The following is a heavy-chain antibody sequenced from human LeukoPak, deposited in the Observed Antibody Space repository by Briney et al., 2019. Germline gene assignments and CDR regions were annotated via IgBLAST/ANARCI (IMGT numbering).Heavy chain of an antibody. CDR2: ISAYNGNT. V-gene: IGHV1-18*01. CDR3: ARGMITIFPFDY. J-gene: IGHJ4*02. CDR1: GYTFTSYS. D-gene: IGHD3-3*01. Sequence: GASVKVSCKASGYTFTSYSISWVRQAPGQGLEWMGWISAYNGNTNYAQKFQGRVTLTRDTSTSTAYMELRSLRSDDTAVYYCARGMITIFPFDYWGQGTLVTVSS.